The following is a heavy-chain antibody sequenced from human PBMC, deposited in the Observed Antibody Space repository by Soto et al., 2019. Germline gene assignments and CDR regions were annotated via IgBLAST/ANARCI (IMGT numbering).Heavy chain of an antibody. V-gene: IGHV3-43D*04. CDR2: ISWDGGST. Sequence: GGSLRLSCAASGFTFDDYAMHWVRQAPGKGLEWVSLISWDGGSTYYADSVKGRFTISRDTSKNSLYLQMNSLRAEDTALYYCAKNFDFWNCYYTGKVEYFYLLMDVWGQGTTVTVS. CDR3: AKNFDFWNCYYTGKVEYFYLLMDV. J-gene: IGHJ6*01. D-gene: IGHD3-3*01. CDR1: GFTFDDYA.